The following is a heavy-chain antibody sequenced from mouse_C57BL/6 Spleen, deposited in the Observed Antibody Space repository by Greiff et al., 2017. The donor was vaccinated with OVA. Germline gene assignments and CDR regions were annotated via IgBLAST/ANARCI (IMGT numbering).Heavy chain of an antibody. CDR2: IRNKANNHAT. V-gene: IGHV6-6*01. D-gene: IGHD2-4*01. CDR3: TREGEYDEGFAY. CDR1: GFTFSDAW. J-gene: IGHJ3*01. Sequence: EVKLEESGGGLVQPGGSMKLSCAASGFTFSDAWMDWVRQSPEQGLEWVADIRNKANNHATYYAESVKGRFTISRDDSKSSVYLKMNSLRAEDTGIDYCTREGEYDEGFAYWGQGTLVTVSA.